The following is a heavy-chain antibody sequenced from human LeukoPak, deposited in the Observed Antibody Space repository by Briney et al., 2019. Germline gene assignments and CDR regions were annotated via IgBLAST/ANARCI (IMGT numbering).Heavy chain of an antibody. V-gene: IGHV4-38-2*02. CDR1: VDSITSGLY. CDR3: AREDDYNDWNEESSRDL. CDR2: IYYRGTI. J-gene: IGHJ4*02. Sequence: SESLCVTRSLSVDSITSGLYWAWVGQPPGKGLEWIASIYYRGTIYYKESLRSRLTISRDTSKNEFSLQVRSVTVADTAVYYCAREDDYNDWNEESSRDLWGQGVLVTVSS. D-gene: IGHD1-1*01.